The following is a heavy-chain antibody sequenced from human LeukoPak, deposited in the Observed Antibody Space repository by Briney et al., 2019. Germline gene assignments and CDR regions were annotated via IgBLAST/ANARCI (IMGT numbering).Heavy chain of an antibody. D-gene: IGHD3-10*01. V-gene: IGHV4-39*07. Sequence: SETLSLTCTVSGGSISSSSYYWGWIRQPPGKGLEWIGSIYYSGSTYYNPSLKSRVTMSVHSSKNQFSLKLTSVTAADTAIYYCARGSGTYHRFDPWGQGTLVTVSS. CDR2: IYYSGST. CDR3: ARGSGTYHRFDP. CDR1: GGSISSSSYY. J-gene: IGHJ5*02.